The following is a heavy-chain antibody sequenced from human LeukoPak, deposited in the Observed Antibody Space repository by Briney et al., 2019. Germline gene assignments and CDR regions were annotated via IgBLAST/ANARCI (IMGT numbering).Heavy chain of an antibody. Sequence: KPSETLSLTCTVSGGSISSYYWSWIRQPAGKGLEWIGRIYTSGSTNYNPSLKSRVTISVDTSKNQFSLKLSSVTAADTAVYYCARGAAAGPPYYYYYMDVWGKGTTVTVSS. CDR3: ARGAAAGPPYYYYYMDV. J-gene: IGHJ6*03. CDR1: GGSISSYY. CDR2: IYTSGST. V-gene: IGHV4-4*07. D-gene: IGHD6-13*01.